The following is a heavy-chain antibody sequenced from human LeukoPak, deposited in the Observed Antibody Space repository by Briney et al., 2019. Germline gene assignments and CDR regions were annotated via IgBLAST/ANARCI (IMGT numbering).Heavy chain of an antibody. V-gene: IGHV4-59*01. CDR2: IYYSEST. Sequence: PSETLSLTCTVSGGSISSYYWSWIRQPPGKGLEWIGYIYYSESTNYNPSLKSRVTISVDTSKNQFSLKLSSVTAADTAVYYCARSYGDYSNWFDPWGQGTLVTVPS. CDR3: ARSYGDYSNWFDP. CDR1: GGSISSYY. D-gene: IGHD4-17*01. J-gene: IGHJ5*02.